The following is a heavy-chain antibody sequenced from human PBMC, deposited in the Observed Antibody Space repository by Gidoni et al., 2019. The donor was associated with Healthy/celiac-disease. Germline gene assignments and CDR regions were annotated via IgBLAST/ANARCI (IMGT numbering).Heavy chain of an antibody. V-gene: IGHV4-34*01. CDR3: AVPSYCSSTSCYSLYYYYGMDV. CDR2: INHSGST. D-gene: IGHD2-2*01. J-gene: IGHJ6*02. CDR1: VGSFCGSY. Sequence: QLQQWVAGLLKPSETLSLTCAVYVGSFCGSYWSWIRQPPGKGLEWIGEINHSGSTNYNPSLKSRVTISVDTSKNQFSLKLSSVTAADTAVYYCAVPSYCSSTSCYSLYYYYGMDVWGQGTTVTVSS.